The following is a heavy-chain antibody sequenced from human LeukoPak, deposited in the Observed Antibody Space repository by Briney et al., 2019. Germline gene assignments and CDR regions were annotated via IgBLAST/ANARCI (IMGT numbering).Heavy chain of an antibody. Sequence: GGSLRLSCAASGFTFSSYGMHWVRQAPGKGLEGVAVISYDGSNKYYADSVKGRFTISRDNSKNTLYLQMNSLRAEDTAVYYCAKDGYDFDYYYYGMDVWGQGTTVTVSS. J-gene: IGHJ6*02. CDR2: ISYDGSNK. D-gene: IGHD5-12*01. V-gene: IGHV3-30*18. CDR1: GFTFSSYG. CDR3: AKDGYDFDYYYYGMDV.